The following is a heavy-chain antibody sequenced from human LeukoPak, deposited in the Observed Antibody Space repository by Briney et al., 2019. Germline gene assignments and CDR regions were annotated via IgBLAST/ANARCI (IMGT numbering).Heavy chain of an antibody. CDR1: GGSISSSSYY. J-gene: IGHJ6*02. D-gene: IGHD3-9*01. CDR2: IYYSGST. CDR3: ARDVLYYDILTGYYPYYYYYGMDV. Sequence: SETLSLTCTVSGGSISSSSYYWSWIRQLPGKGLEWIGSIYYSGSTYYNPSLKSRVTISVDTSKNQFSLKLSSVTAADTAVYYCARDVLYYDILTGYYPYYYYYGMDVWGQGTTVTVSS. V-gene: IGHV4-39*01.